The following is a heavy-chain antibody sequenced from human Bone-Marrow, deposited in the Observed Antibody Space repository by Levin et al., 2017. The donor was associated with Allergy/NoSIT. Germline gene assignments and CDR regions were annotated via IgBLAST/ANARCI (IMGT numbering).Heavy chain of an antibody. Sequence: GASVKVSCKASEYIFTNYYIHWVRQAPGQGLECMGIINPTGGSTDYAQKFQGRVTMARDTSTTTIYMQMRSLTSEDTAMYYCAKATAGGAFDIWGQGTMVTVSS. J-gene: IGHJ3*02. CDR2: INPTGGST. D-gene: IGHD6-13*01. CDR1: EYIFTNYY. CDR3: AKATAGGAFDI. V-gene: IGHV1-46*03.